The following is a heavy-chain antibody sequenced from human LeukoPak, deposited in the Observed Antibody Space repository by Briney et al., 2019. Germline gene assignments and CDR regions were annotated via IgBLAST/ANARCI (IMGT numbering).Heavy chain of an antibody. CDR3: ASAPFSVFGVVS. D-gene: IGHD3-3*01. Sequence: PGGSLRLSCAASGFTLSTYWMHWVRQSPGKGLLWVSRISSDGITTTYADSVRGRFTVSRDNAKNTLYLQIKSLRAEDTAIYFCASAPFSVFGVVSWGQGTLVTVSS. CDR2: ISSDGITT. V-gene: IGHV3-74*03. J-gene: IGHJ5*02. CDR1: GFTLSTYW.